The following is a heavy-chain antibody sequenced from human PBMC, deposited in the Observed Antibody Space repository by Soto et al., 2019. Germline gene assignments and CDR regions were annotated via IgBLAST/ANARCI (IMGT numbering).Heavy chain of an antibody. CDR3: ARREEGGIAAAGRRGSYYFDY. V-gene: IGHV4-39*01. CDR1: GGSISSSSYY. Sequence: SETLSLTCTVSGGSISSSSYYWGWIRQPPGKGLEWIGSIYYSGSTYYNPSLKSRVTISVDTSKNQFSLKLSSVTAADTAVYYCARREEGGIAAAGRRGSYYFDYWGQGTLVTVSS. D-gene: IGHD6-13*01. J-gene: IGHJ4*02. CDR2: IYYSGST.